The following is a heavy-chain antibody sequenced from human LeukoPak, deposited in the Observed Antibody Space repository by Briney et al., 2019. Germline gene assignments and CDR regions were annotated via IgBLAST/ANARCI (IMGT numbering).Heavy chain of an antibody. Sequence: ASVKVSCKASGYTFTSYYMHWVRQAPGQGLEWMGIINPSGGSTSYAQKFQGRVTMTRDMSTSTVYMELSSLRSEDTAVYYYARDLQNRGIAVAAADYWGQGTLVTVSS. CDR3: ARDLQNRGIAVAAADY. CDR2: INPSGGST. V-gene: IGHV1-46*01. D-gene: IGHD6-19*01. J-gene: IGHJ4*02. CDR1: GYTFTSYY.